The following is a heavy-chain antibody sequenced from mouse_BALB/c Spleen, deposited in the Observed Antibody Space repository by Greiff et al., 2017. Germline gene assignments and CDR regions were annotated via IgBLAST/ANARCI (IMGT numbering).Heavy chain of an antibody. D-gene: IGHD2-3*01. CDR2: INPSNGRT. Sequence: QVQLQQSGAELVKPGASVKLSCKASGYTFTSYWMHWVKQRPGQGLEWIGEINPSNGRTNYNEKFKSKATLTVDKSSSTAYMQLSSLTSEDSAVYYCARYDGYYWAMDYWGQGTSVTVSS. CDR3: ARYDGYYWAMDY. CDR1: GYTFTSYW. J-gene: IGHJ4*01. V-gene: IGHV1S81*02.